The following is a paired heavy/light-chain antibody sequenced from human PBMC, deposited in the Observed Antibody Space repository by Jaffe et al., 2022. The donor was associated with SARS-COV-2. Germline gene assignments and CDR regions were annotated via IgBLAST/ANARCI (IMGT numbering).Light chain of an antibody. CDR1: SSDVGGYNY. Sequence: QSALTQPPSASGSPGQSLTISCTGTSSDVGGYNYVSWYQQHPGKVPKLLIYELSKRPSGVPDRFSGSKSGNTASLTVSGLQTEDEADYYCSSYAGGNNFYVFGTGTKVTVL. V-gene: IGLV2-8*01. CDR3: SSYAGGNNFYV. CDR2: ELS. J-gene: IGLJ1*01.
Heavy chain of an antibody. CDR2: ISGSGSSI. V-gene: IGHV3-21*02. CDR3: ARMCTSTSCYSTYYYSMDV. CDR1: GFTFSIYS. Sequence: EVQLVESGGGLVKPGGSLRLSCAAPGFTFSIYSMSWVRQVPGEGLEWVSFISGSGSSIYYADSVRGRFTISRDNAKNSLYLQMNSLRAEDTAVYYCARMCTSTSCYSTYYYSMDVWGQGTTVTVSS. D-gene: IGHD2-2*01. J-gene: IGHJ6*02.